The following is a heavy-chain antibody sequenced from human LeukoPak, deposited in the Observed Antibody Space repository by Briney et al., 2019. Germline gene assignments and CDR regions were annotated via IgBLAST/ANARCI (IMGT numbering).Heavy chain of an antibody. CDR3: ARDIFGPTVVTPQLAQLDY. CDR2: INPRGGYT. D-gene: IGHD4-23*01. V-gene: IGHV1-46*01. Sequence: ASVKVSCKASGYTFTSNYFHWVRQAPGQGLEWLGMINPRGGYTRFAQKFEGRITMTRDTSTSTVYVGLRSLRSDDTAVYYCARDIFGPTVVTPQLAQLDYWGLGTLVTVSS. J-gene: IGHJ4*02. CDR1: GYTFTSNY.